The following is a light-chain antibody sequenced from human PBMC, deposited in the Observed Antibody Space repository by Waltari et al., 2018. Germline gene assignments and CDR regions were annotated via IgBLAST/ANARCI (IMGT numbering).Light chain of an antibody. V-gene: IGKV3-20*01. Sequence: EVVLTQSPGTLSLSPGVRATLFCRASQSISRYLVWYQQRPGQAPRLLIYGASIRAAGLPDRFSGSGSGTYFTLSISRLEPEDFAVYYCQNHERLPATFGQGTRVEIK. CDR2: GAS. CDR3: QNHERLPAT. J-gene: IGKJ1*01. CDR1: QSISRY.